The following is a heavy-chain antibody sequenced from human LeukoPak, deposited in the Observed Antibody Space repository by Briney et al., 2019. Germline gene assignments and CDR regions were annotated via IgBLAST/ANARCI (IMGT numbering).Heavy chain of an antibody. V-gene: IGHV3-23*01. CDR1: GFVFSSYT. CDR3: AKEGGA. Sequence: GGSLRLSCEASGFVFSSYTMTWVRQAPGQGLEWVSAIGGRGGSTYYADSVKGRVTISRDNSKNTASLQMNSLRSDDTAIYYCAKEGGAWGQGTLVVVSS. J-gene: IGHJ5*02. CDR2: IGGRGGST. D-gene: IGHD3-16*01.